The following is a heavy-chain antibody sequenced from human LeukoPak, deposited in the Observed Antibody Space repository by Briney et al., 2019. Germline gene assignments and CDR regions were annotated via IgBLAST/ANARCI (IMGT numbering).Heavy chain of an antibody. V-gene: IGHV4-4*07. CDR2: IYTSGST. CDR3: ARDEAEGGSYYYDSSGYYTPPFDY. Sequence: SETLSLTCTASGGSISSYYWSWIRQPAGKGLEWIGRIYTSGSTNYNPSLKSRVTMSVDTSKNQFSLKLSSVTAADTAVYYCARDEAEGGSYYYDSSGYYTPPFDYWGQGTLVTVSS. CDR1: GGSISSYY. J-gene: IGHJ4*02. D-gene: IGHD3-22*01.